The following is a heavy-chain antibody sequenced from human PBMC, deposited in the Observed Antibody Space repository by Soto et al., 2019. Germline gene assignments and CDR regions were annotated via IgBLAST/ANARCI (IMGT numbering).Heavy chain of an antibody. V-gene: IGHV3-74*01. CDR3: ARGFRRDGNQPGFDY. CDR1: GFTFSSYW. Sequence: GGSLRLSCAASGFTFSSYWMHWVRQAPGKGLVWVSRINSDGSSTSYADSVKGRFTISRDNAKNTLYLQMNSLRAEDTAVYYCARGFRRDGNQPGFDYWGRGTLVTVSS. J-gene: IGHJ4*02. CDR2: INSDGSST.